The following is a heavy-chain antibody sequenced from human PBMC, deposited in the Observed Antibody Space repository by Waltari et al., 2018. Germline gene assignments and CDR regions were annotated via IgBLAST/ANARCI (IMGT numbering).Heavy chain of an antibody. CDR1: GYPMACGYY. CDR2: IQHTGST. J-gene: IGHJ5*02. CDR3: AREHTVIRRLSSSNWFDP. V-gene: IGHV4-38-2*02. Sequence: QVQLRESGPGLVKPSETLSITCPVSGYPMACGYYWGWIRQPPGKGLDWIGSIQHTGSTYYNPSLKSRVTISVDTSKNQFSLNLFSVTATDTAVYYCAREHTVIRRLSSSNWFDPWGQGTLVTVSS. D-gene: IGHD2-21*01.